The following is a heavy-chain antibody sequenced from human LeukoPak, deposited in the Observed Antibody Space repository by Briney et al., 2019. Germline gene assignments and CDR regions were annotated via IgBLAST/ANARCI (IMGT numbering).Heavy chain of an antibody. J-gene: IGHJ4*02. D-gene: IGHD4-17*01. CDR3: TSQFSTAGGY. CDR2: INSDGSST. Sequence: GGSLRHSCVASGFTLSNYWMHWVRQAPGKGLVWVSRINSDGSSTSYADSVRGRFTISRDNGKNTLYLQMNSLSADDTAVYFCTSQFSTAGGYWGQGTLVTVSS. V-gene: IGHV3-74*01. CDR1: GFTLSNYW.